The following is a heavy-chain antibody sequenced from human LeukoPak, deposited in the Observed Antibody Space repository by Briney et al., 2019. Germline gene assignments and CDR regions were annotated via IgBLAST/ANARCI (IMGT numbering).Heavy chain of an antibody. D-gene: IGHD2-2*01. Sequence: PGGSLRLSCAASGFTFDDYAVHWVRQAPGKGLEWVSGISWNSGSIGCADSVKGRFTISRDNAKNSLYLQMNSLRAEDMALYYCAKAGGSSDPWYFDYWGQGTLVTVSS. CDR3: AKAGGSSDPWYFDY. CDR1: GFTFDDYA. J-gene: IGHJ4*02. V-gene: IGHV3-9*03. CDR2: ISWNSGSI.